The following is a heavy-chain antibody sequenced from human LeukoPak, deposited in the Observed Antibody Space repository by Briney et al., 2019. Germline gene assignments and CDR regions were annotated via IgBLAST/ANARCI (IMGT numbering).Heavy chain of an antibody. CDR3: GTGSAFDV. V-gene: IGHV3-15*01. J-gene: IGHJ3*01. CDR2: IKNKADGGTI. D-gene: IGHD3/OR15-3a*01. Sequence: GGSLRLSCAASGFTFSSYWMHWVRQAPGKGLEWVGRIKNKADGGTIDYAAPVKGRFTISRDDSKNTLYLQMNSLKIEDTAVYYCGTGSAFDVWGQGTLVTVSS. CDR1: GFTFSSYW.